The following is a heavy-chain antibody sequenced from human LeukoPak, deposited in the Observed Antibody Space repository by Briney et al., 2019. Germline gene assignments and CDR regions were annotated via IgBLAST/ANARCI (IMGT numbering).Heavy chain of an antibody. D-gene: IGHD6-13*01. Sequence: GGSLRLSCAASGFTFSSYAMSWVRQAPGKGLEWVSVISSSGGSTYYADSVKGRFTISRDNSKNTLYLQMNSLRAEDTAVYYCAQEGTEAGTPNYGMDVWGQGTTVTVSS. CDR2: ISSSGGST. CDR3: AQEGTEAGTPNYGMDV. V-gene: IGHV3-23*01. J-gene: IGHJ6*02. CDR1: GFTFSSYA.